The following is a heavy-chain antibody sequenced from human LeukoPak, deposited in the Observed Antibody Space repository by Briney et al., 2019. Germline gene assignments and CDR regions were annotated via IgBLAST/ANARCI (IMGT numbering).Heavy chain of an antibody. J-gene: IGHJ4*02. Sequence: LTGGSLRLSCAASGFTFSSQAMSWVRQAPGKGLDWVSVICGSGDSTYYADAVKGRFTISKDKSKSTLHLQMSSLRVEDTAVYYCAEHTDADCYSPIDSWGQGILVTVSS. CDR2: ICGSGDST. V-gene: IGHV3-23*01. CDR1: GFTFSSQA. D-gene: IGHD2-21*02. CDR3: AEHTDADCYSPIDS.